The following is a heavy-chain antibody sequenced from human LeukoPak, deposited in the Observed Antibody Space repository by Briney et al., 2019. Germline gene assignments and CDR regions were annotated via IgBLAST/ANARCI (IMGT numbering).Heavy chain of an antibody. V-gene: IGHV4-59*08. J-gene: IGHJ4*02. D-gene: IGHD3-22*01. CDR3: AGTYYYDSSGYSAIDY. CDR1: GGSISSYY. Sequence: PSETLCVTCTVSGGSISSYYWSWVRQPPGKGLEWIGYIYYSGSTNYNLTLTSRVSISVDTSKNQFSLKLSSVTAADTAVYYCAGTYYYDSSGYSAIDYWGQGTLVTVSS. CDR2: IYYSGST.